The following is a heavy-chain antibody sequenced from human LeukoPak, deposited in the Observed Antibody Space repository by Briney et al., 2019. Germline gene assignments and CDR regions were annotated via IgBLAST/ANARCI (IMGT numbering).Heavy chain of an antibody. CDR1: GFTFSSYA. V-gene: IGHV3-23*01. D-gene: IGHD3-3*01. J-gene: IGHJ4*02. CDR2: ISGSGGST. Sequence: GGSLRLSCAASGFTFSSYAMSWVRQAPGKGLEWVSAISGSGGSTYYADSVKGRFTISRDNSKNTLCLQMNSLRAEDTAVYYCARTDFWSGYFDYWGQGTLVTVSS. CDR3: ARTDFWSGYFDY.